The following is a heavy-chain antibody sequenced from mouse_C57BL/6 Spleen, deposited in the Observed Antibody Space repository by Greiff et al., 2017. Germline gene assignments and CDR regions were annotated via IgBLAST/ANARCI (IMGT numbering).Heavy chain of an antibody. CDR3: GRRGEGFSYYFDY. D-gene: IGHD1-2*01. CDR2: ISSGSSTI. Sequence: EVQLVESGGGLVKPGGSLKLSCAASGFTFSDYGMHWVRQAPEKGLEWVAYISSGSSTIYYADTVKGRFTIARDNAKNTLFLQMTSLRSEDTAMYYCGRRGEGFSYYFDYWGQGTTLTVSS. CDR1: GFTFSDYG. J-gene: IGHJ2*01. V-gene: IGHV5-17*01.